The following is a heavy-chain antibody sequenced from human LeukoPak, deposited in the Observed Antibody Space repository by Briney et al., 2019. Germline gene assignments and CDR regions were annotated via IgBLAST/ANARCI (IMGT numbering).Heavy chain of an antibody. D-gene: IGHD3-16*02. Sequence: SETLSLTCAVYGGSFSGYYWSWIRQPPGKGLEWIGEINHSGSTNYNPSLKSRVTISVDTSKNQFSLKLSSVTAADTAVYYYARGAPPYDYIWGSYRYTSFGHFDYWGQGTLVTVSS. J-gene: IGHJ4*02. CDR2: INHSGST. V-gene: IGHV4-34*01. CDR1: GGSFSGYY. CDR3: ARGAPPYDYIWGSYRYTSFGHFDY.